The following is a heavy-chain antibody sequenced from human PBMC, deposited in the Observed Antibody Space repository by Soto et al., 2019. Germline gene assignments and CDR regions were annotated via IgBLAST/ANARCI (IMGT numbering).Heavy chain of an antibody. J-gene: IGHJ6*02. CDR3: ARDTRYNYGMGV. CDR1: GFSFSTYS. CDR2: ISSGSNTI. Sequence: EVQLVESGGGLVQPGGSLRLSCAASGFSFSTYSMSWVRQAPGKGLEWVSYISSGSNTIYYADSVKGRFTISRDNAKNSLYLQMNSLRDEDTAVYHCARDTRYNYGMGVWGQGTTVTVSS. V-gene: IGHV3-48*02.